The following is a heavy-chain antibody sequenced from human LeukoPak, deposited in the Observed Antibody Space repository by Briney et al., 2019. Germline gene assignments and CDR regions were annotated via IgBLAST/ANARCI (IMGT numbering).Heavy chain of an antibody. CDR3: ARVRVTPYISIDS. CDR1: GGSISSGTW. Sequence: SETLSLTCAVSGGSISSGTWWSWVRQPPGKGLEWIGEIYHSGSTNNNPSLKSRVTISVDKSKNQFSLKLNSVTAADTAVYYCARVRVTPYISIDSWGQGTLVTVSS. V-gene: IGHV4-4*02. J-gene: IGHJ4*02. D-gene: IGHD4-23*01. CDR2: IYHSGST.